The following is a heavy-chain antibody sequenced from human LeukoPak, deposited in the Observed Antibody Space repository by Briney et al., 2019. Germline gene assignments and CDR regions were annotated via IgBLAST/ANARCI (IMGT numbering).Heavy chain of an antibody. CDR1: GFSFSSYV. J-gene: IGHJ4*02. D-gene: IGHD5-24*01. CDR2: ISLDGSDK. V-gene: IGHV3-33*05. CDR3: TRERRRDGYNY. Sequence: PGGSLRLSCAASGFSFSSYVMHWVRQAPGKGLEWVAGISLDGSDKYYTDSVKGRFTISRDNSMNTLYLQMNSPRAEDTAVYHCTRERRRDGYNYWGQGTLVTVSS.